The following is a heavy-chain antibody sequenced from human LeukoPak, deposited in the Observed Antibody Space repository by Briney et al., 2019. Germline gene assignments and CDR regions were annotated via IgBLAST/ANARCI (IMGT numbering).Heavy chain of an antibody. D-gene: IGHD3-16*02. CDR1: GYTLTELS. V-gene: IGHV1-24*01. Sequence: ASVKVPCKVSGYTLTELSMHWVRQAPGKGLEWMGGFDPEDGETIYAQKFQGRVTMTEDTSTDTAYMELSSLRSEDTAVYYCATGYDYVWGSYRYTGFDYWGQGTLVTVSS. CDR2: FDPEDGET. CDR3: ATGYDYVWGSYRYTGFDY. J-gene: IGHJ4*02.